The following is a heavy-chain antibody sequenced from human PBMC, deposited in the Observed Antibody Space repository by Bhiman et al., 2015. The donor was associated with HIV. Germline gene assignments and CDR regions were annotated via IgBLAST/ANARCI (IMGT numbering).Heavy chain of an antibody. CDR2: INQEGNEK. Sequence: EVQLVESGGVLVQPGGSLRLSCAASKFTFSRYWMSWVRQAPGKGLEWVANINQEGNEKYYVDSVKGRFTISRDNAKNSLYLQMNSLRAEDTAMYYCARELGGGCSSSSCYAADSWGQGTLVTVSS. J-gene: IGHJ4*02. D-gene: IGHD2-2*01. V-gene: IGHV3-7*01. CDR1: KFTFSRYW. CDR3: ARELGGGCSSSSCYAADS.